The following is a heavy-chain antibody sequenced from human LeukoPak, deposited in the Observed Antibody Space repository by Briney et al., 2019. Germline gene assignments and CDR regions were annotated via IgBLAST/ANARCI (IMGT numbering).Heavy chain of an antibody. CDR3: ARDRSYYYDSSGFYHHFDY. Sequence: PSETLSLTCTVSGGSISNFYWSWIRQSAGKGLEWIGRIYTSGGTNYNPSLKSRITMSVDTSKKHFSLKLSSVTAADTAVYYCARDRSYYYDSSGFYHHFDYWGQGTLVTVSS. CDR2: IYTSGGT. CDR1: GGSISNFY. J-gene: IGHJ4*02. V-gene: IGHV4-4*07. D-gene: IGHD3-22*01.